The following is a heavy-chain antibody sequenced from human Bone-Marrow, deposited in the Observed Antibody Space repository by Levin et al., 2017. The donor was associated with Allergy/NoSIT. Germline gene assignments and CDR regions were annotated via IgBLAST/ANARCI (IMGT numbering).Heavy chain of an antibody. CDR1: GFSLTTSGMS. Sequence: SGPTLVKPPQTLTLTCTFSGFSLTTSGMSVSWVRQPPGKALEWLARIDWDDDKYYSPSLKTRLTISKDTSNNQVVLTMANMDTVATGTYYRPRIRLHYDILTGYYKTSWFDPWGQGTLVIVSS. CDR3: PRIRLHYDILTGYYKTSWFDP. J-gene: IGHJ5*02. D-gene: IGHD3-9*01. CDR2: IDWDDDK. V-gene: IGHV2-70*11.